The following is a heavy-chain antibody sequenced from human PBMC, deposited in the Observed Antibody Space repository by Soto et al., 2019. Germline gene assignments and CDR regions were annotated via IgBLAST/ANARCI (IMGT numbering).Heavy chain of an antibody. V-gene: IGHV3-66*01. CDR2: IYSGGST. CDR1: GFTVSTNY. CDR3: ARAPPYYDIFGYYFDY. J-gene: IGHJ4*02. D-gene: IGHD3-9*01. Sequence: EVQLVESGGGLVQPGGSLRLSCAASGFTVSTNYMSWVRQAPGKGLEWVSVIYSGGSTYYADSVKGRFTISRDNSKNTLNLQMNSLRAEDTAVYYCARAPPYYDIFGYYFDYWGQGTLVTVSS.